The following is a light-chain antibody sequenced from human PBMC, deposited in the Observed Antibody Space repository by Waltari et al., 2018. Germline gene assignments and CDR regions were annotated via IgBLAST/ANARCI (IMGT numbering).Light chain of an antibody. J-gene: IGKJ5*01. V-gene: IGKV1-12*01. CDR1: QGVSNW. CDR2: PAS. Sequence: DIQMTQSTSSVSASVGDRVTITCRASQGVSNWLAWYQQKPGKAPKLLIYPASTLQSWVPSRFSCSGSGTDFTLTISSLQPEDFATYYCQQANSFPITFGQGTRLEIK. CDR3: QQANSFPIT.